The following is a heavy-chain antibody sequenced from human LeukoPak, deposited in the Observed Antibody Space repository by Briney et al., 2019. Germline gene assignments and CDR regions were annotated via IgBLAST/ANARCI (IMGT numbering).Heavy chain of an antibody. Sequence: ASVKVSCKASGYTFTSCGISWVRQAPGQGLEWMGRIIPIFGTANYAQKFQGRVTITADESTSTAYMELSSLRSEDTAVYYCARDRPGRYCSTTSCYNASPFDPWGQGTLVTVSS. V-gene: IGHV1-69*13. CDR3: ARDRPGRYCSTTSCYNASPFDP. D-gene: IGHD2-2*02. CDR2: IIPIFGTA. CDR1: GYTFTSCG. J-gene: IGHJ5*02.